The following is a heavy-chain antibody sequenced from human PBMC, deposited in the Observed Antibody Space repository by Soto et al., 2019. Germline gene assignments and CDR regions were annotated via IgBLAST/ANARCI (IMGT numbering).Heavy chain of an antibody. Sequence: QVQLVQSGAEVKKPGASVKVSCKASGYTFTNYGISWVRKAPGQGIEWMGWINPYNGNTKYAQKLQGRVTMTTDTGAIGADMALRRLRSDETVVYYCARDQAMAQFDYWGQGTLVTVSS. D-gene: IGHD5-18*01. CDR2: INPYNGNT. V-gene: IGHV1-18*01. J-gene: IGHJ4*02. CDR3: ARDQAMAQFDY. CDR1: GYTFTNYG.